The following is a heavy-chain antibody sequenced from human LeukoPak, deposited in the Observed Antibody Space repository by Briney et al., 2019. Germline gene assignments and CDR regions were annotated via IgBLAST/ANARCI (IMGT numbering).Heavy chain of an antibody. J-gene: IGHJ4*02. CDR2: IYHNGST. CDR1: GYSISSGYY. Sequence: TSETLPLTCAVSGYSISSGYYWGWIRQPPGKGLEWIGSIYHNGSTYYNPSLKSRVTMSGDTSKNQVSLRLTSVTAADTAVYYCARGSRSGWPIHWGQGTLVTVSS. V-gene: IGHV4-38-2*01. D-gene: IGHD6-25*01. CDR3: ARGSRSGWPIH.